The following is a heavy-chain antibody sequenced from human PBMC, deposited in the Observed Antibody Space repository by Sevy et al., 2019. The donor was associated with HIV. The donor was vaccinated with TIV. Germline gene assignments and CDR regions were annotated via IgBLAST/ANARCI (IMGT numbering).Heavy chain of an antibody. Sequence: GGSLRLSCVGSGFRFGSQAMSWVRQAPGKGLEWVSGMSGRGDSRGYAHSVKGRFTISRDNSKNTVYLQMNSLRAEDTAVYYCAKEGGGYYYDSSGLFDYWGQGTLVTVSS. CDR1: GFRFGSQA. J-gene: IGHJ4*02. CDR2: MSGRGDSR. D-gene: IGHD3-22*01. CDR3: AKEGGGYYYDSSGLFDY. V-gene: IGHV3-23*01.